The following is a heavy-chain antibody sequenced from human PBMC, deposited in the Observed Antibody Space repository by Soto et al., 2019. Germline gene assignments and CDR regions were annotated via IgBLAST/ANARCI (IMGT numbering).Heavy chain of an antibody. CDR2: IEQNGREK. CDR1: GFTFSDSW. Sequence: GGSLRLSCAASGFTFSDSWMSWVRQAPGKGLEWVANIEQNGREKYYADSVKGRFTISRDNAKNSLYLQMNSLRAEDTAVYYCARTPPHYYYDSSGLFDYWGQGTLVTVSS. V-gene: IGHV3-7*01. J-gene: IGHJ4*02. CDR3: ARTPPHYYYDSSGLFDY. D-gene: IGHD3-22*01.